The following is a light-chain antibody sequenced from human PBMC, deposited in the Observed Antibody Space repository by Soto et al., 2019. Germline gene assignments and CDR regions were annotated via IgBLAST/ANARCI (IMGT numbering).Light chain of an antibody. Sequence: DIQMTQSPSYLSASVGDRVTITCPSSQSIISYLNWYQQKAGKAPQLLIYAASSLKSGVPARFSGRGSGTDFMLSISSLQPEDSAIYYCQQSDSSPRTFGQGTKLEI. CDR3: QQSDSSPRT. CDR1: QSIISY. CDR2: AAS. V-gene: IGKV1-39*01. J-gene: IGKJ2*01.